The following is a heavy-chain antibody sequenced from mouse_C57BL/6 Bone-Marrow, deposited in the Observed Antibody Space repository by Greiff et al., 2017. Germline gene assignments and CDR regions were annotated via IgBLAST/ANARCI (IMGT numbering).Heavy chain of an antibody. D-gene: IGHD1-1*01. V-gene: IGHV14-4*01. J-gene: IGHJ1*03. CDR2: IDPENGDT. CDR3: TTGLMGSSTRYFDV. Sequence: VQLKESGAELVRPGASVKLSCTASGFNIKDDYMHWVKQRPEQGLAWIGWIDPENGDTEYASKFQGKATITADTSSNTAYLQLSSLTSEDTAVYYCTTGLMGSSTRYFDVWGTGTTVTVSS. CDR1: GFNIKDDY.